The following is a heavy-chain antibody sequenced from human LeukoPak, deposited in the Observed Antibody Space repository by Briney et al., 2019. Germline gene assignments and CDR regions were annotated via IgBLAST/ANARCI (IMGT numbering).Heavy chain of an antibody. CDR3: ARGTIWPQWFDR. Sequence: GGSLRLSCAASGFTVSSNYMSWARQAPGKGLEWVSVIYSGGSTFYADSVKGRFTISRDNSKNTLYLQMSSLRAEDTAVYYCARGTIWPQWFDRWGQGTLVSVSS. J-gene: IGHJ5*02. CDR2: IYSGGST. V-gene: IGHV3-53*01. D-gene: IGHD3-3*01. CDR1: GFTVSSNY.